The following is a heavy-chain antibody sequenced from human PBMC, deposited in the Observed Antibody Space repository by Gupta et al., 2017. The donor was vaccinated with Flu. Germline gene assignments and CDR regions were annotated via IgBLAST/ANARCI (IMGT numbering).Heavy chain of an antibody. Sequence: EMQLEHSGGGLVQPGGSLTLSCAASGFTFSSPYLQWVRQSPGKGLVWVSRINPDGSSTTYAESVKGRFTISRDNAKNTLYLQMISLGDDDTAVYYCATVTSGCWGQGTLVTVSS. CDR1: GFTFSSPY. CDR3: ATVTSGC. V-gene: IGHV3-74*03. D-gene: IGHD4-17*01. J-gene: IGHJ4*02. CDR2: INPDGSST.